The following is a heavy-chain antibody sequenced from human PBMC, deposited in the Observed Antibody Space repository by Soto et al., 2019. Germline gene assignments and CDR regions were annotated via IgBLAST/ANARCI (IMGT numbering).Heavy chain of an antibody. Sequence: QVQLQEAGPGLVRPSQTLSLTCTVSGGSISSDHYHWTWIRQTPGKGLEWIGYIHYSGSVYYNPSLQSRVTMSIDTSKNLFSLELGPVTAADTAVYFCVREDDGGDRDYYGLDVWGQGTTVTVSS. CDR1: GGSISSDHYH. J-gene: IGHJ6*02. D-gene: IGHD4-17*01. CDR3: VREDDGGDRDYYGLDV. V-gene: IGHV4-30-4*01. CDR2: IHYSGSV.